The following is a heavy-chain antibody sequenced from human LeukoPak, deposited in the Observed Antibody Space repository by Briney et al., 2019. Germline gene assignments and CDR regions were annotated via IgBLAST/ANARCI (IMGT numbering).Heavy chain of an antibody. CDR3: AKPSDIVVVVAATPFDY. D-gene: IGHD2-15*01. CDR1: GFTFSTYA. CDR2: ISGSSGNT. J-gene: IGHJ4*02. V-gene: IGHV3-23*01. Sequence: GGSLRLSCAAPGFTFSTYAMAWVRQAPGKGLEWVSTISGSSGNTYYADSVKGRFTSSRDNSKNTLYLQMSTLRAEDTAVYYCAKPSDIVVVVAATPFDYWGQGTLVTVSS.